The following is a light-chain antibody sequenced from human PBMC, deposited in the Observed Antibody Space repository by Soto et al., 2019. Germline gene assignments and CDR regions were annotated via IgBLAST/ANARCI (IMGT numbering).Light chain of an antibody. Sequence: QSVLTQPPSVSAAPGQKVTISCSGSSSNIGNNYVSWYQQFPGTAPKFLIYDNNKRPSGIPDRFSGSKSGTSATLGITGLQTGDEADYYCGTWDNSLSAVVFGGGTQLTVL. V-gene: IGLV1-51*01. J-gene: IGLJ2*01. CDR3: GTWDNSLSAVV. CDR2: DNN. CDR1: SSNIGNNY.